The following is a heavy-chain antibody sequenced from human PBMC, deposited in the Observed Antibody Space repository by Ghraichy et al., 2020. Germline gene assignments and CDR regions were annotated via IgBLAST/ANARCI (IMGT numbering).Heavy chain of an antibody. J-gene: IGHJ5*02. CDR2: ISGNGGST. D-gene: IGHD3-10*01. Sequence: LSLTCAASGFTFSNYAMNWVRQAPRKGLQWVSSISGNGGSTFYAGSVKGRFTISRDNSRNTLYLQMNNLRAEDTAVYFCANYGSQSHGLPYNWFDPWGQGTLVTVSS. CDR3: ANYGSQSHGLPYNWFDP. V-gene: IGHV3-23*01. CDR1: GFTFSNYA.